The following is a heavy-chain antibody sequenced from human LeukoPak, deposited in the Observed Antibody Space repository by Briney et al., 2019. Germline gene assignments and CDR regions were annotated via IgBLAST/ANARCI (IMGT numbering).Heavy chain of an antibody. Sequence: AGGSLRLSCAASGFTFSSYGMHWVRQAPGKGLEWVAVISYDGSNKYYADSVKGRFTISRDNSKNTLYLQMNSLRAEDTAVYYCAKSRTRYYYYYMAVWGKGTTVTVSS. CDR1: GFTFSSYG. V-gene: IGHV3-30*18. J-gene: IGHJ6*03. CDR2: ISYDGSNK. CDR3: AKSRTRYYYYYMAV.